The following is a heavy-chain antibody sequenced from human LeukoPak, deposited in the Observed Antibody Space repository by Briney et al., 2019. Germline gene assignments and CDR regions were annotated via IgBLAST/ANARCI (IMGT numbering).Heavy chain of an antibody. Sequence: SVKVSCKASGGTFSSYAISWVRQAPGQGLEWMGGIIPIFGTANYAQKFQGRVTITTDESTSTAYMELSSLRSEDTAVYHCARGGGHDYGDYVGLAWGQGTLVTVSS. V-gene: IGHV1-69*05. D-gene: IGHD4-17*01. CDR3: ARGGGHDYGDYVGLA. J-gene: IGHJ5*02. CDR2: IIPIFGTA. CDR1: GGTFSSYA.